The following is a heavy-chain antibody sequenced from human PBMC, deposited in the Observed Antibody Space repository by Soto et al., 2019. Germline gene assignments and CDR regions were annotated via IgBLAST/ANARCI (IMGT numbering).Heavy chain of an antibody. Sequence: PSVTLSLTCPVSGGSISSYYWSWIRQPAGKGLVWIGRIYTSGSTNYNPSLKSRVTMSVDTSKNQFSLKLSSVTAADTAVYYCATDGGLRAAADYNWFDPWGQGTLVTVS. V-gene: IGHV4-4*07. D-gene: IGHD6-13*01. CDR3: ATDGGLRAAADYNWFDP. CDR1: GGSISSYY. J-gene: IGHJ5*02. CDR2: IYTSGST.